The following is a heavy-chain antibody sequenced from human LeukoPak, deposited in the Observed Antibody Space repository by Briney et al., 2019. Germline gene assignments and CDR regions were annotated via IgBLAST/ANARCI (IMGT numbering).Heavy chain of an antibody. CDR1: GGSISSYY. CDR2: IYYSGST. D-gene: IGHD1-26*01. J-gene: IGHJ4*02. CDR3: ARHAGNFDY. Sequence: KPSETLSLTCTVSGGSISSYYWSWIRQPPGKGLEWIGYIYYSGSTNYNPSLKSRVTISVDTSKNQFPLKLSSVTAADTAVYYCARHAGNFDYWGQGTLVTVSS. V-gene: IGHV4-59*08.